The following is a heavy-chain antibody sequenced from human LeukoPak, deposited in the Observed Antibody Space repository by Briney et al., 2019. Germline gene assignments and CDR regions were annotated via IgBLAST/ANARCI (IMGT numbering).Heavy chain of an antibody. D-gene: IGHD6-19*01. CDR1: GYTVSSNY. CDR3: ARARLEIAMTDHYYFDY. CDR2: IYTDGTT. V-gene: IGHV3-53*01. J-gene: IGHJ4*02. Sequence: GGSLRLSCAASGYTVSSNYMSWVRQAPGKGLEWVSVIYTDGTTYYADSVKGRFSISRDNSKSTLYLQMNSLRAEDTAVYYCARARLEIAMTDHYYFDYWGQGTLVTVSS.